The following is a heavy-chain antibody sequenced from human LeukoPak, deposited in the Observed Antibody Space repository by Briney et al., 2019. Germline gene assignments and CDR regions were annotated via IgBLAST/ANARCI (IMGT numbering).Heavy chain of an antibody. V-gene: IGHV3-30-3*01. CDR2: ISYDGSNK. Sequence: GGSLRLSCAASGFTFSSYAMHWVRQAPGKGLEWVAVISYDGSNKYYADSVKGRFTISRDNSKNTPYLQMNSLRAEDTAVYYCARGSCGFLGSTSCYLDYWGQGTLVTVSS. D-gene: IGHD2-2*01. CDR3: ARGSCGFLGSTSCYLDY. CDR1: GFTFSSYA. J-gene: IGHJ4*02.